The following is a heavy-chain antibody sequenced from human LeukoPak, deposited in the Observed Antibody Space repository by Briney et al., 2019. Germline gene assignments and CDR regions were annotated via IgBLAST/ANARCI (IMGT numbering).Heavy chain of an antibody. J-gene: IGHJ4*02. CDR3: ATPLDCSGGSCPRY. CDR1: GFTFSSYS. D-gene: IGHD2-15*01. CDR2: ISSSSSYI. Sequence: GGSLRLSCAASGFTFSSYSMNWVRQAPGEGLEWVSSISSSSSYIYYADSVKGRFTISRDNAKNSLYLQMNSLRAEDTAVYYCATPLDCSGGSCPRYWGQGTLVTVSS. V-gene: IGHV3-21*01.